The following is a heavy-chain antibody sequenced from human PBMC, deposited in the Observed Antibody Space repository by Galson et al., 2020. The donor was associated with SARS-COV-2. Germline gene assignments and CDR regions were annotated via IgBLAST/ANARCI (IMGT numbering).Heavy chain of an antibody. CDR2: INPNSGGT. V-gene: IGHV1-2*02. D-gene: IGHD3-10*01. CDR1: GYTFTGYY. J-gene: IGHJ6*02. CDR3: ARYGVGSGSYYKGTDPSSLHHYYYYGMDV. Sequence: SVKVSCKASGYTFTGYYMHWVRQAPGQGLEWMGWINPNSGGTNYAQKFQGRVTMTRDTSISTAYMELSRLRSDDTAVYYCARYGVGSGSYYKGTDPSSLHHYYYYGMDVWGQGTTVTVSS.